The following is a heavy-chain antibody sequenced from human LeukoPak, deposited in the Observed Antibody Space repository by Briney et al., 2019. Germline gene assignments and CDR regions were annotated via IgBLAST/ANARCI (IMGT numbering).Heavy chain of an antibody. Sequence: PGGSLRLSCAASGFTFSSYGMHWVRQAPGKGLEWVAVIWYDGSNKYYADSVKGRFTISRDNSKNTLYLQMNSLRAEDTAVYYCARALRGTIFGVADFDYWGQGTLVTVSS. CDR1: GFTFSSYG. CDR2: IWYDGSNK. J-gene: IGHJ4*02. V-gene: IGHV3-33*01. CDR3: ARALRGTIFGVADFDY. D-gene: IGHD3-3*01.